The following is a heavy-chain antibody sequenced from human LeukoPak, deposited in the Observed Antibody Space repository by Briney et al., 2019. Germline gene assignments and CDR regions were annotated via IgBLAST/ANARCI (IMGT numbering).Heavy chain of an antibody. D-gene: IGHD3-9*01. CDR2: FDPEDGET. CDR1: GYTLTELS. V-gene: IGHV1-24*01. Sequence: ASVKVSCKVSGYTLTELSMHWVRQAPGKGLVWMGGFDPEDGETIYAQKFQGRVTMTEDTSTDTAYMELSSLRSEDTAVYYCATIRDVLRYFDWLSYNAFDIWGQGTMVTVSS. J-gene: IGHJ3*02. CDR3: ATIRDVLRYFDWLSYNAFDI.